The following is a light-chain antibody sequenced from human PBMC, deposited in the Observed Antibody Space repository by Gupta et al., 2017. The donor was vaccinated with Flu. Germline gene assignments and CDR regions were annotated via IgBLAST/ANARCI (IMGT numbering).Light chain of an antibody. J-gene: IGKJ3*01. Sequence: IVLTQSSGTLSLSPGERDTLSCRASQSISSSSLAWYQQKLGQAPRLLIYAASSGATGIPDRFSGSGSGTDFTLTISRLEPEDFAVYYCQHYGSSIFTFGPGTKVDIK. CDR2: AAS. CDR3: QHYGSSIFT. V-gene: IGKV3-20*01. CDR1: QSISSSS.